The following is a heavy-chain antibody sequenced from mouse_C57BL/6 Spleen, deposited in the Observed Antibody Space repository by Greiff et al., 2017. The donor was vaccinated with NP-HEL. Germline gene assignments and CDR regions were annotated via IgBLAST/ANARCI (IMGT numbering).Heavy chain of an antibody. V-gene: IGHV5-4*01. CDR2: ISDGGSYT. Sequence: DVQLVESGGGLVKPGGSLKLSCAASGFTFSSYAMSWVRQTPEKRLEWVATISDGGSYTYYPDNVKGRFTISRDNAKNNLYLQMSHLKSEDTAMYYCASPYYSNFAYWGQGTLVTVSA. CDR3: ASPYYSNFAY. CDR1: GFTFSSYA. J-gene: IGHJ3*01. D-gene: IGHD2-5*01.